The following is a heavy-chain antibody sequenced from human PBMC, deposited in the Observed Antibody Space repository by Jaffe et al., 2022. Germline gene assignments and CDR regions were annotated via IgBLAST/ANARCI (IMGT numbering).Heavy chain of an antibody. J-gene: IGHJ4*02. D-gene: IGHD3-10*01. CDR1: GFTFSSYE. Sequence: EVQLVESGGGLVQPGGSLRLSCAASGFTFSSYEMNWVRQAPGKGLEWVSYISSSGSTIYYADSVKGRFTISRDNAKNSLYLQMNSLRAEDTAVYYCARAPITMVRGVPSYYFDYWGQGTLVTVSS. CDR3: ARAPITMVRGVPSYYFDY. V-gene: IGHV3-48*03. CDR2: ISSSGSTI.